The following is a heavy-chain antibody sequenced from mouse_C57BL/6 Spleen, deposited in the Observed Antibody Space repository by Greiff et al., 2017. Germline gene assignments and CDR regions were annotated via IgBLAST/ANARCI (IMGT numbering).Heavy chain of an antibody. CDR3: AREDGSSYGWYFDV. V-gene: IGHV1-64*01. CDR1: GYTFTSYW. J-gene: IGHJ1*03. Sequence: VQLQQSGAELVKPGASVKLSCKASGYTFTSYWMHWVKQRPGEGLEWIGMIHPNSGSTNYNEKFKSKATLTVDKSSITAYMQLSSLTSEDSAVYYCAREDGSSYGWYFDVWGTGTTGTVSS. D-gene: IGHD1-1*01. CDR2: IHPNSGST.